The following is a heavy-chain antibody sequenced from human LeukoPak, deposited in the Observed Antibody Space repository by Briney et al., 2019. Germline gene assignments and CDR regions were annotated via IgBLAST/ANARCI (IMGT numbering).Heavy chain of an antibody. Sequence: SETLSLTCTVSGGSISSYYWSWIRQPAGQGLDWIGRIYTSGSANYNHSLKSRVTMSVDTSKNQFSLKLSSVTAADTAVYYCAGAKLYYYGSGSHYHGYNWFDPWGQETLVTVSS. V-gene: IGHV4-4*07. CDR1: GGSISSYY. CDR2: IYTSGSA. CDR3: AGAKLYYYGSGSHYHGYNWFDP. J-gene: IGHJ5*02. D-gene: IGHD3-10*01.